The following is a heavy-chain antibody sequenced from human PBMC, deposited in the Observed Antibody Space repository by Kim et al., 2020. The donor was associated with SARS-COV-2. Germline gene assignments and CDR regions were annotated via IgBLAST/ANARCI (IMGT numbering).Heavy chain of an antibody. D-gene: IGHD5-12*01. CDR2: TRNKANSYTT. J-gene: IGHJ3*02. CDR3: ARDLGGYSTDDAFDI. Sequence: GGSLRLSCAASGFTFSDHYMDWVRQAPGKGLEWVGRTRNKANSYTTEYAASVKGRFTISRDGSKNSLYLQMNSLKTEDTAVYYCARDLGGYSTDDAFDIWGQGTMVTVSS. V-gene: IGHV3-72*01. CDR1: GFTFSDHY.